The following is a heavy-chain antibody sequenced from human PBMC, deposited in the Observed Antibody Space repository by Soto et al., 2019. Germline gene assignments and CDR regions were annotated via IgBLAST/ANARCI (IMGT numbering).Heavy chain of an antibody. V-gene: IGHV4-4*07. J-gene: IGHJ6*02. Sequence: QMHLQESGPGLVKPSETLSLTCTVSGGSISGYYWSWVRQPAGKGLEWVGRIYSDGTTNYSPSLKSRVTMSLDTSKDQFSLHLYSVTAADTAVYYCSRVGCSNSKCYTRGMDVWGQGTTVTVSS. CDR3: SRVGCSNSKCYTRGMDV. D-gene: IGHD2-2*01. CDR2: IYSDGTT. CDR1: GGSISGYY.